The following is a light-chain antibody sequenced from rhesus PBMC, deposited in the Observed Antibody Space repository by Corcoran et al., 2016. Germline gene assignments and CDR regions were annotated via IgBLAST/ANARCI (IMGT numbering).Light chain of an antibody. J-gene: IGKJ2*01. Sequence: DIQMTQSPSSLSASVGDRVTITCRASQGISTYLNWYQQKPGKAPKRLIYAASRLESGVPSRFSGNGSGTDFTLTISSLQPEDFATYYCLQYNSDPYSFGQGTKVEIK. CDR1: QGISTY. V-gene: IGKV1-43*02. CDR2: AAS. CDR3: LQYNSDPYS.